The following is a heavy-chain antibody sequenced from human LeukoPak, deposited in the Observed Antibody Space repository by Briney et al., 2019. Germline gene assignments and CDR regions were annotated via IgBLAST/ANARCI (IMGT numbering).Heavy chain of an antibody. CDR1: GGSFSGYY. Sequence: PSETLSLTCAVYGGSFSGYYWRWIRQPPGKGVEWIGEINHSGSTNYNPSLKSRVTISVDTSKNKYSLKLRSVTAADTAVYYCARXPYQAGYYFDYWGQGTLVTVSS. J-gene: IGHJ4*02. CDR3: ARXPYQAGYYFDY. V-gene: IGHV4-34*01. D-gene: IGHD2-2*01. CDR2: INHSGST.